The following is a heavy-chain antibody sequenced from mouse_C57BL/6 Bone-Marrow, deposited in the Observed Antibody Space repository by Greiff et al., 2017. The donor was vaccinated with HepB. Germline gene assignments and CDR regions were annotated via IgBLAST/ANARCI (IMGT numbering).Heavy chain of an antibody. D-gene: IGHD2-1*01. CDR1: GFTFSDYG. Sequence: EVQRVESGGGLVKPGGSLKLSCAASGFTFSDYGMHWVRQAPEKGLEWVAYISSGSSTIYYADTVKGRCTISRDNAKNTLFLQKTSLRSEDTAMYYCARQDYGNFYAMDYWGQGTSVTVSS. V-gene: IGHV5-17*01. J-gene: IGHJ4*01. CDR2: ISSGSSTI. CDR3: ARQDYGNFYAMDY.